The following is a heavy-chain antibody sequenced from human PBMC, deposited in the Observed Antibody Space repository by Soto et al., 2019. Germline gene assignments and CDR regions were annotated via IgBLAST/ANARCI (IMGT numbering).Heavy chain of an antibody. Sequence: AGESLKISCEGSGYTFINYWISWVRQMPGKGLEWIGRIDPSDSHINYSPAFRGHVTISADNSRVYLQWNSLKASDTASYYCARHTYSSSSWFDPWGPGTLVTVSS. CDR2: IDPSDSHI. J-gene: IGHJ5*02. CDR3: ARHTYSSSSWFDP. CDR1: GYTFINYW. V-gene: IGHV5-10-1*01. D-gene: IGHD6-6*01.